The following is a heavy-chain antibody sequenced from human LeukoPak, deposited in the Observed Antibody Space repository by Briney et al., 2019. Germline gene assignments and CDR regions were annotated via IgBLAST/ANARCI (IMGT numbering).Heavy chain of an antibody. CDR1: GFTFTSSS. CDR2: IVGGSSDT. CDR3: AADPDTTMAFDY. V-gene: IGHV1-58*02. Sequence: SVKVSCKASGFTFTSSSIQWVLQARGQRLEWIGWIVGGSSDTYYSQKFQERVTITRDMSTSTAYLELSSLSSDDTAVYYCAADPDTTMAFDYWGQGTLVTVSS. J-gene: IGHJ4*02. D-gene: IGHD5-18*01.